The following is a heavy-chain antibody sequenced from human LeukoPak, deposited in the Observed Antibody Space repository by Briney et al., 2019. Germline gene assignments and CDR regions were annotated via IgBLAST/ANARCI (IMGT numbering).Heavy chain of an antibody. V-gene: IGHV3-23*01. D-gene: IGHD4-11*01. CDR1: GFTFSSHA. CDR3: SKDLQTITTPMT. J-gene: IGHJ5*02. CDR2: IGGSGKNT. Sequence: GGSLRLSCAASGFTFSSHAMSWVRQAPGKGLEWVSSIGGSGKNTFYADAVKGRFTISRDNSKDTLYLQMNSLRGEDTAVFYCSKDLQTITTPMTWGQGTLLTVS.